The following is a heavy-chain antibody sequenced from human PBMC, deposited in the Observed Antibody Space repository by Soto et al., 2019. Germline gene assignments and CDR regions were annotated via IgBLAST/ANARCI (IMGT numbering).Heavy chain of an antibody. V-gene: IGHV1-46*01. D-gene: IGHD4-17*01. CDR2: INPSGGSI. J-gene: IGHJ6*02. CDR3: ARDTAPSDV. Sequence: GASVKVSCKASGYTFTTYYIHWVRQAPGQGLEWMGEINPSGGSINYAQKYKGRVTITRDTSTSTDNMKMSSLKYEDTAVYYCARDTAPSDVWGQGTTVTVSS. CDR1: GYTFTTYY.